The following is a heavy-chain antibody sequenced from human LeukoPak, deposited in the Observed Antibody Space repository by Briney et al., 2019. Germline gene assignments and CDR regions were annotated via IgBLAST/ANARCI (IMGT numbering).Heavy chain of an antibody. CDR1: GFRFSSFG. CDR3: ARASDYSGNGNGDWFDP. Sequence: GASVKVSCKAAGFRFSSFGVSWVRQAPGQGLEWMGWISNYFGVTHYAEKFEDRVTMTVDTSTTTVYMELRSLKYDDTAIYYCARASDYSGNGNGDWFDPWGQGTVVIVSS. CDR2: ISNYFGVT. D-gene: IGHD4-11*01. V-gene: IGHV1-18*04. J-gene: IGHJ5*02.